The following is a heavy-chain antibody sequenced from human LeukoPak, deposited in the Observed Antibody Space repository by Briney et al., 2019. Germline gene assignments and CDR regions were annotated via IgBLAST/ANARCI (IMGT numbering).Heavy chain of an antibody. CDR1: GYTFTSYG. CDR2: ISAYNGNT. Sequence: ASVKVSCKASGYTFTSYGISWVRQAPGQGLEWMGWISAYNGNTNYAQKLQGRVTMSTDTSTSTAYMELRSLRSDDTAVYYCARDRCGYSNGRWFDPWGQGTLVTVSS. V-gene: IGHV1-18*01. J-gene: IGHJ5*02. CDR3: ARDRCGYSNGRWFDP. D-gene: IGHD4-11*01.